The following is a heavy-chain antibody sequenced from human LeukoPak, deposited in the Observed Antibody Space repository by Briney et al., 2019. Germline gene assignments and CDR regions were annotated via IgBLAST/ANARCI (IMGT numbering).Heavy chain of an antibody. D-gene: IGHD6-6*01. CDR3: ARRPLRSQYGSASYFDF. J-gene: IGHJ4*02. CDR1: GDPIRSNL. Sequence: PAETLSHTCTVSGDPIRSNLWIWVRQPPGKGLEWIAYIYYRGSTNSNRSLRDRVTISVYASKNQFSLTLTSVTAADTAVYYCARRPLRSQYGSASYFDFWQERPLVALSS. CDR2: IYYRGST. V-gene: IGHV4-59*01.